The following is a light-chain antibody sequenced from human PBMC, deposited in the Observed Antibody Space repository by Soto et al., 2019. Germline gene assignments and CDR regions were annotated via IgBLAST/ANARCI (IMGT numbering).Light chain of an antibody. J-gene: IGKJ4*01. CDR2: GAS. V-gene: IGKV3-15*01. CDR1: QSVYSN. Sequence: IVMTQSPATLSVSPGERATLSCRASQSVYSNLAWYQQKPGRAPRLLIYGASTRATGTPARFSGSGSGTEFTLTISSLQSEDFAVYYCQQYIRWPLTFGGGTKVDIK. CDR3: QQYIRWPLT.